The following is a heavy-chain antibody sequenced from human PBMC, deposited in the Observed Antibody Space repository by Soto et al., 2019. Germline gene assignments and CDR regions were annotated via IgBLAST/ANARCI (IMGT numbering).Heavy chain of an antibody. V-gene: IGHV4-38-2*02. J-gene: IGHJ5*02. D-gene: IGHD6-6*01. Sequence: SETLSLTCAVSGYSISSGYYWGWIRQPPGKGLEWIGSIYHSGSTYYNPSLKSRVTISVDTSKDQFSLKLSSVTAADTAVYYCARDWTAEYSSSHPGWFDPWGQGTLVTVSS. CDR3: ARDWTAEYSSSHPGWFDP. CDR2: IYHSGST. CDR1: GYSISSGYY.